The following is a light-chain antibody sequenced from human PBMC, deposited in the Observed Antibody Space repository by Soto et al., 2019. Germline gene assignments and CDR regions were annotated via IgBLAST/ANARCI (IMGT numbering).Light chain of an antibody. CDR1: QTISSW. CDR3: QHYNGYSEA. Sequence: DIQMTQPPSTLSGSVGDRVTITCRASQTISSWLAWYQQKPGKAPKLLIYNASTLKSGVPSRFSGSGSGTEFTLTISSLQPDDFATYYCQHYNGYSEAFGQGTKVDI. CDR2: NAS. V-gene: IGKV1-5*03. J-gene: IGKJ1*01.